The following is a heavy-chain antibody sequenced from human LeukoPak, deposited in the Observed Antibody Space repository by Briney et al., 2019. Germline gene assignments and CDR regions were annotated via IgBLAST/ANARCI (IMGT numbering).Heavy chain of an antibody. J-gene: IGHJ4*02. CDR2: ISYDGSNK. CDR1: GFTFSSYA. V-gene: IGHV3-30-3*01. D-gene: IGHD6-19*01. CDR3: ARITNSSGWEY. Sequence: GGSLRLSCAASGFTFSSYAIHWVRQAPGKGLEWVAVISYDGSNKYYADSVKGRFTISRDNSKNTLYLQMNSLRAEDTAVYYCARITNSSGWEYWGQGTLVTVSS.